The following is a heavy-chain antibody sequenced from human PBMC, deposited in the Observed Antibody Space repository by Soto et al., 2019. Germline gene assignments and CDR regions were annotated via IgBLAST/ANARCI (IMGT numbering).Heavy chain of an antibody. CDR3: EDDEGGDCFDT. CDR2: IYWDDDK. CDR1: GFSLTTSGVG. D-gene: IGHD1-1*01. V-gene: IGHV2-5*02. J-gene: IGHJ5*02. Sequence: QITLKESGPTLVKSTQTLTLTCTFSGFSLTTSGVGVGWIRQPPGKALEWLALIYWDDDKRYSPSLKSRLTITKDADHTHVVLMLTNIDPVDPATSYCEDDEGGDCFDTWCQGTLVTVSS.